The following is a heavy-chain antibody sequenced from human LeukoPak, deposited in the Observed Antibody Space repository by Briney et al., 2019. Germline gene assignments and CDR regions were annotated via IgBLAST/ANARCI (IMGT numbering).Heavy chain of an antibody. CDR3: ARDPAKNYGMDV. CDR1: GFTFSSYS. Sequence: GGSLRLSCAASGFTFSSYSMNWVRQAPGKGLEWVSYISSSSTIYYADSVKGRFTISRDNAKNSLYLQMNSLRAEDTAVYYCARDPAKNYGMDVWGQGTTVTVSS. V-gene: IGHV3-48*01. CDR2: ISSSSTI. J-gene: IGHJ6*02.